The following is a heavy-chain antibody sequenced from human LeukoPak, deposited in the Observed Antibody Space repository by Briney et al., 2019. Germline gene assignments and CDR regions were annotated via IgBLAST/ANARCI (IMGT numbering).Heavy chain of an antibody. CDR2: IEGDGNRI. D-gene: IGHD5-12*01. CDR1: GFTLSAYW. Sequence: PGGSLRLSCAASGFTLSAYWMHWDRQAPGKGLMWVSRIEGDGNRITYADSVKGRFTISRDNAKNTLYLQMNSLRVEDTAVYYCTRDWRNLGYDYWGQGTLVTVSS. J-gene: IGHJ4*02. V-gene: IGHV3-74*01. CDR3: TRDWRNLGYDY.